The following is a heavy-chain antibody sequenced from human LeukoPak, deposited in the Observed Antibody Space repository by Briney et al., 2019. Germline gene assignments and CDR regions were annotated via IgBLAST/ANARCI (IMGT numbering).Heavy chain of an antibody. CDR2: ISYDGSNK. D-gene: IGHD3-10*01. CDR1: GFTFSSYA. CDR3: ARDRIRYYGSGSLDY. Sequence: GGSLRLSCAAPGFTFSSYAMHWVRQAPGKGLERVAVISYDGSNKYYADSVKGRFTISRDNSKNTLYLQMNSLRAEDTAVYYCARDRIRYYGSGSLDYWGQGTLVTVSS. J-gene: IGHJ4*02. V-gene: IGHV3-30-3*01.